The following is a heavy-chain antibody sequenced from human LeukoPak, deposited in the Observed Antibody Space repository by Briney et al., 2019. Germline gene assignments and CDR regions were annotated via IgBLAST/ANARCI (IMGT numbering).Heavy chain of an antibody. CDR2: ISSLSGTI. Sequence: TEGSLRLSCVASGFTFSSYSMNWVRQAPGEGLEWVSYISSLSGTIYYADSVKGRFTISRDNAKNSLYLQMDSLRAEDTAVYYCARYQGGATSYWGQGTLVTVSS. CDR3: ARYQGGATSY. J-gene: IGHJ4*02. CDR1: GFTFSSYS. D-gene: IGHD1-26*01. V-gene: IGHV3-48*01.